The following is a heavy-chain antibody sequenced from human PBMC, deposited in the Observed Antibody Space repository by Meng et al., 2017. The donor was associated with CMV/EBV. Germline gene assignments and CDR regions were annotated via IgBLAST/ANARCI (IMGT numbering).Heavy chain of an antibody. CDR1: GFTFDDYT. D-gene: IGHD5-12*01. CDR2: ISWDGGST. J-gene: IGHJ4*02. V-gene: IGHV3-43*01. Sequence: GESLKISCAASGFTFDDYTMHWVRQAPGKGLEWVSLISWDGGSTYYADSVKGRFTISRDNSKNSLYLQMNSLRTEDTALYYCAKDIGATIGRGAIDYWDQGTLVTVSS. CDR3: AKDIGATIGRGAIDY.